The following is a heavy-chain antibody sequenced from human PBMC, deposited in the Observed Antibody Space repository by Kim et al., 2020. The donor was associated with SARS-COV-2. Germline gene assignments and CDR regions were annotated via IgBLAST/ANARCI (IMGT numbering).Heavy chain of an antibody. CDR1: GYTFTGNY. CDR2: INPNRGGT. J-gene: IGHJ2*01. V-gene: IGHV1-2*06. Sequence: ASVKVSCKASGYTFTGNYIHWVRQAPGQGLEWIGRINPNRGGTNYAQKFQGRVTLTSDTSVSTTYMELNSLRSDETAVFYCARADTGGNFDLWGRGTLVTVSP. CDR3: ARADTGGNFDL. D-gene: IGHD3-16*01.